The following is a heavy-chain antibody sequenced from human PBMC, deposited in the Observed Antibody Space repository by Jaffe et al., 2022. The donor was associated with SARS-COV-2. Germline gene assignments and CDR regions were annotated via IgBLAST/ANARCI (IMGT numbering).Heavy chain of an antibody. CDR1: GGSISSSSYY. J-gene: IGHJ4*02. Sequence: QLQLQESGPGLVKPSETLSLTCTVSGGSISSSSYYWGWIRQPPGKGLEWIGSIYYSGSTYYNPSLKSRVTISVDTSKNQFSLKLSSVTAADTAVYYCASPNYDSSGYYHDYWGQGTLVTVSS. V-gene: IGHV4-39*01. CDR3: ASPNYDSSGYYHDY. CDR2: IYYSGST. D-gene: IGHD3-22*01.